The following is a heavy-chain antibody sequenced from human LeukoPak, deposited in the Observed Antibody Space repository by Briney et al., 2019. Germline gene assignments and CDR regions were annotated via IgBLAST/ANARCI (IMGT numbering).Heavy chain of an antibody. CDR1: GFTFSSYT. CDR3: ARVYCSGGSCYDQTFDY. J-gene: IGHJ4*02. D-gene: IGHD2-15*01. CDR2: ISGSGGST. V-gene: IGHV3-23*01. Sequence: GGSLRLSCAASGFTFSSYTMSWVRQAPGKGLEWVSAISGSGGSTYYADSVKGRFTTSRDNSKNTLYLQMNSLRAEDTAVYYCARVYCSGGSCYDQTFDYWGQGTLVTVSS.